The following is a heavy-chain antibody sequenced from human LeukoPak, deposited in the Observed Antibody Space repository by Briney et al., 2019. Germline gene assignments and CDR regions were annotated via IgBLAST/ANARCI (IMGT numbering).Heavy chain of an antibody. CDR1: GFIFSTYS. CDR2: ILFDGSKT. D-gene: IGHD3-22*01. CDR3: ARGPHYYDSSGPGY. J-gene: IGHJ4*02. V-gene: IGHV3-30-3*01. Sequence: PGGSLRLSCAASGFIFSTYSMHWVRQAPGKGLEWVALILFDGSKTYYADSVKGRFTISRDNSKNTLYLQMNSLRAEDTAVYYCARGPHYYDSSGPGYWGQGTLVTVSS.